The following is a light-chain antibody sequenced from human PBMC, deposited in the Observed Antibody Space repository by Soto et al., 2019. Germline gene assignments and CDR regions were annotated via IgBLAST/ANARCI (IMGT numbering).Light chain of an antibody. J-gene: IGLJ1*01. Sequence: QSVLTQPPSASGTPGQRVTISCSGTNSNIGSNTLNWYQQLPGRAPKLLIYYDNLRPSGVPDRISGSKSGTSASLAISGLQSDDEDDYYCAAWDASMNGRVFGTGTKVTVL. V-gene: IGLV1-44*01. CDR1: NSNIGSNT. CDR2: YDN. CDR3: AAWDASMNGRV.